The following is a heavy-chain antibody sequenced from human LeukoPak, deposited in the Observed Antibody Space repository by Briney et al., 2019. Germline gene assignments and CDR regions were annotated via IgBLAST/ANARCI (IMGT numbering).Heavy chain of an antibody. V-gene: IGHV3-21*01. CDR3: ARDWLNIAAAPYYYGMDV. D-gene: IGHD6-13*01. J-gene: IGHJ6*02. CDR2: ISSSSSYI. CDR1: GFTFSRYA. Sequence: PGGSLRLSCAASGFTFSRYAMYWVRQAPGKGLEWVSSISSSSSYIYYADSVKGRFTISRDNAKNSLYLQMNSLRAEDTAVYYCARDWLNIAAAPYYYGMDVWGQGTTVTVSS.